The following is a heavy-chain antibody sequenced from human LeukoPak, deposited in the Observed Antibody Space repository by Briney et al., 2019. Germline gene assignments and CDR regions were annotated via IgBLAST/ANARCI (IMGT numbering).Heavy chain of an antibody. V-gene: IGHV4-61*01. CDR3: ARGRLGATY. J-gene: IGHJ4*02. Sequence: SGTLSLTCTVSGGSVSRGSYYWSWTRQPPGKGLEWIGYIHHSGTTNYSPSPKSRVTISVDMSKNQFFLNLTSVTAADTAVYYCARGRLGATYWGQGTLVTVSS. CDR1: GGSVSRGSYY. CDR2: IHHSGTT. D-gene: IGHD1-26*01.